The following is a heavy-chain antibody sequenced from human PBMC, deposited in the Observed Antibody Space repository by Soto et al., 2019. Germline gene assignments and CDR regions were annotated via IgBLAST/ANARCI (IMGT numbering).Heavy chain of an antibody. CDR3: ARAQDSHDAFDI. V-gene: IGHV1-2*04. CDR1: GYTFTGYY. Sequence: ASVKVSCKASGYTFTGYYMHWVRQAPGQGLEWMGWINPNSGGTNYAQKFQDWVTMTRDTSISTAYMELSRLRSDDTAVYYCARAQDSHDAFDIWGQGTMVTVSS. J-gene: IGHJ3*02. CDR2: INPNSGGT.